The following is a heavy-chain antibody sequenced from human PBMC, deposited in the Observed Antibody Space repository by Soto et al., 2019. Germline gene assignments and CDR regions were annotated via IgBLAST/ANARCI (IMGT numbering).Heavy chain of an antibody. V-gene: IGHV1-69*01. Sequence: QVQLVQSGAEVKKPGSSVKVSCKSSGLTFSNYAISWVRQAPGQGPEWMGGIVHLYGTTNYAQRFQGRVTITADESTNTAYMEMRSLTSDDTATYYCAFRVVVMKVGMDVWGQGTTVTVSS. CDR2: IVHLYGTT. CDR1: GLTFSNYA. J-gene: IGHJ6*02. CDR3: AFRVVVMKVGMDV. D-gene: IGHD2-21*01.